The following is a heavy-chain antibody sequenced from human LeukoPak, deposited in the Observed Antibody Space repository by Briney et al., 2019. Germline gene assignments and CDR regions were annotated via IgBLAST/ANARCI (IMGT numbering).Heavy chain of an antibody. Sequence: ASLKVSCKASGYTFTSYDINCVRQATGQGLERMGWMNPNSGNTGYAQKFQGRATMTRNTSTSTAYMELSSLRSEDTAVYYCARGSGSFDWFAPWGQGTLVTVSS. V-gene: IGHV1-8*01. CDR1: GYTFTSYD. CDR2: MNPNSGNT. D-gene: IGHD1-26*01. J-gene: IGHJ5*02. CDR3: ARGSGSFDWFAP.